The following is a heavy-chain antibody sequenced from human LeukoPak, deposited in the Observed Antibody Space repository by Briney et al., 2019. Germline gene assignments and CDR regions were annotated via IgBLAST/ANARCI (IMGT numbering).Heavy chain of an antibody. CDR1: GFTFSSYG. V-gene: IGHV3-30*18. CDR3: AKDDRSSSSP. Sequence: GGSLRLSCAASGFTFSSYGMHWVRQAPGKGLEWVAVISYDGSNKYYADSVKGRFTISRDNSKNTLYLQMNSLRAEDTAVYYCAKDDRSSSSPWGQGTLVTVSS. J-gene: IGHJ5*02. CDR2: ISYDGSNK. D-gene: IGHD6-6*01.